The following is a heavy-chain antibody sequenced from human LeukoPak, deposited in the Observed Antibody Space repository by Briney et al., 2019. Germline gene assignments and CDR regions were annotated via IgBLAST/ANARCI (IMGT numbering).Heavy chain of an antibody. CDR1: GFTFSSYW. V-gene: IGHV3-11*01. D-gene: IGHD1-26*01. CDR3: ARAGGSYYPDFDY. Sequence: SGGSLRLSCAASGFTFSSYWMSWIRQAPGKGLEWVSYISSSGSTIYYADSVKGRFTISRDNAKNSLYLQMNSLRAEDTAVYYYARAGGSYYPDFDYWGQGTLVTVSS. CDR2: ISSSGSTI. J-gene: IGHJ4*02.